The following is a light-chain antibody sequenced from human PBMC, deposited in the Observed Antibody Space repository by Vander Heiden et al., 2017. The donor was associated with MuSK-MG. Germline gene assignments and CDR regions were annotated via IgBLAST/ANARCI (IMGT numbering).Light chain of an antibody. CDR3: QAGNSSNVV. CDR2: KDS. Sequence: SYELTQPPSVSVSPGQTASIPRSGDKWGDKYACWYQQKPGQSPVLVIYKDSKRPAGTPELFSGYNCGTAATLTIGGTQAVDDVYYYRQAGNSSNVVFGGGTKLTVL. V-gene: IGLV3-1*01. CDR1: KWGDKY. J-gene: IGLJ2*01.